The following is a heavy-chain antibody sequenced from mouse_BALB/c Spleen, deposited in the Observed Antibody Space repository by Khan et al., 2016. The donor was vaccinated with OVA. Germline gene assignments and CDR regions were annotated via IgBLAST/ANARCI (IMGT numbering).Heavy chain of an antibody. J-gene: IGHJ3*01. D-gene: IGHD2-14*01. Sequence: VELVESGAELASPGASVKMSCKASGYTFTSYTIHWIKLRPGQGLEWIGFINPSNGYTNYTQKFKDKATLTADKSSTTVYMQLSSLTSDDSAVYNCGRDGAYHRNDGWFAYWGQGTLVTVSA. CDR1: GYTFTSYT. CDR3: GRDGAYHRNDGWFAY. V-gene: IGHV1-4*01. CDR2: INPSNGYT.